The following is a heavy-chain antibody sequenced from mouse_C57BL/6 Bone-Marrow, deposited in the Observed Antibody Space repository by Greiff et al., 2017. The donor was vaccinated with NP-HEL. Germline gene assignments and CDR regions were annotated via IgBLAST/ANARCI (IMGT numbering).Heavy chain of an antibody. V-gene: IGHV1-55*01. CDR1: GYTFTSYW. J-gene: IGHJ2*01. CDR2: IYPGSGST. Sequence: QVQLKESGAELVKPGASVKMSCKASGYTFTSYWITWVKQRPGQGLEWIGDIYPGSGSTNYNEKFKSKATLTVDTSSSTAYMQLSSLTSEDSAVYYCALITTVVATEYYFDYWGQGTTLTVSS. D-gene: IGHD1-1*01. CDR3: ALITTVVATEYYFDY.